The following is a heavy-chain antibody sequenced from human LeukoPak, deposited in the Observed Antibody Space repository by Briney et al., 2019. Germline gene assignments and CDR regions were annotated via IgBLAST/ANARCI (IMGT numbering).Heavy chain of an antibody. CDR1: GFTFDDYG. J-gene: IGHJ4*02. CDR2: INWNGGST. Sequence: AGGSLRLSCAASGFTFDDYGMSWVRQAPGKGLEWVSGINWNGGSTGYADSVKGRFTISRDNAKNSLYLQTNSLRAEDTALYYCARNGEFSMIVVESYYFDYWGQGTLVTVSS. D-gene: IGHD3-22*01. CDR3: ARNGEFSMIVVESYYFDY. V-gene: IGHV3-20*04.